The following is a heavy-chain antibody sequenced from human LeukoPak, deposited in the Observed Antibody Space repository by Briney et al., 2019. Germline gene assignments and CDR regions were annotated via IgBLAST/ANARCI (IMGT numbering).Heavy chain of an antibody. CDR3: TKWSGFGDD. D-gene: IGHD3-10*01. J-gene: IGHJ4*02. V-gene: IGHV3-23*01. CDR2: ISGSGDST. CDR1: GFTFSSYA. Sequence: GGSLRLSCAASGFTFSSYAMSWVRQAPGKGLEWVSAISGSGDSTFYADSVKGRFTISRDNSRKTLYLQMSSLRPEDTAVYYCTKWSGFGDDWGQGTLVTVSS.